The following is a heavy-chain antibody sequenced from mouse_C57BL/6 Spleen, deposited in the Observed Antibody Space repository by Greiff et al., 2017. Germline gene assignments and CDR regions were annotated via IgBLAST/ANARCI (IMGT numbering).Heavy chain of an antibody. Sequence: QVQLKESGAELVKPGASVKISCKASGYAFSSYWMNWVKQRPGKGLEWIGQIYPGDGDTNYNGKFKGKATLTADESSRTAYMQLSSLTSEDSAVYFCAMITTVVASYDYWGQGTTLTVSS. D-gene: IGHD1-1*01. J-gene: IGHJ2*01. CDR1: GYAFSSYW. CDR2: IYPGDGDT. V-gene: IGHV1-80*01. CDR3: AMITTVVASYDY.